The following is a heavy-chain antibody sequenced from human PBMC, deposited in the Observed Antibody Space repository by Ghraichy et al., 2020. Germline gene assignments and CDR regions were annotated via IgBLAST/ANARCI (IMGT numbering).Heavy chain of an antibody. CDR2: ISDSSRTTI. CDR1: GFTFNIYT. CDR3: ARQSQLDS. V-gene: IGHV3-48*02. Sequence: GGSLRLSCAASGFTFNIYTMNWVRQAPGKGLEWISYISDSSRTTIYYAESVKGRITISSDNAKNSVYLQMNSLRDEETALYYCARQSQLDSWGQGTLVIVSS. J-gene: IGHJ4*02.